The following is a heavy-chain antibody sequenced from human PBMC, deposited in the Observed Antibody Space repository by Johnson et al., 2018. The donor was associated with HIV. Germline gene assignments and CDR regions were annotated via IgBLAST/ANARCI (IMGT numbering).Heavy chain of an antibody. CDR1: GFTFSSYA. J-gene: IGHJ3*02. CDR2: ISYDGSNK. V-gene: IGHV3-30*04. CDR3: ARSVHDYGDYLWGRDAFDI. Sequence: QVQLVESGGGLVKPGGSLRLSCAESGFTFSSYAIHWVRQAPGKGLEWVAVISYDGSNKYYADAVKGRFNSYRDNSKNTLYLKMNRVGTEDTDVYYCARSVHDYGDYLWGRDAFDIWGQGTMVTVSS. D-gene: IGHD4-17*01.